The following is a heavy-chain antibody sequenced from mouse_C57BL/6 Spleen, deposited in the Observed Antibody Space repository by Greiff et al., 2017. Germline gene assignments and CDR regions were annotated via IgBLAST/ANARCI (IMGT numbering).Heavy chain of an antibody. Sequence: QVQLQQSGPELVKPGASVKISCKASGYSFTSYYIHWVKQRPGQGLEWIGWIYPGSGNTKYNEKFKGKATLTAATSSSTAYMQLSSLTSEDSAVYYCAVYGSSSCVAYWGQGTLVTVSA. V-gene: IGHV1-66*01. D-gene: IGHD1-1*01. CDR1: GYSFTSYY. J-gene: IGHJ3*01. CDR3: AVYGSSSCVAY. CDR2: IYPGSGNT.